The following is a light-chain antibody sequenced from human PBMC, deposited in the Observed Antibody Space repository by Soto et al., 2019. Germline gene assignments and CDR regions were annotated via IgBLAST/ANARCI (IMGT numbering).Light chain of an antibody. CDR3: SSYTSSSTYV. CDR1: SSDVGNSNG. CDR2: DVS. V-gene: IGLV2-18*02. J-gene: IGLJ1*01. Sequence: QSVLTQPPSVSGSPGQSDAISCTGTSSDVGNSNGVSWYQQPPGTAPKLMIYDVSNRPSGVPDRFSGSKSGNTASLTISGLQAEDEADYYCSSYTSSSTYVFGTGTKVTVL.